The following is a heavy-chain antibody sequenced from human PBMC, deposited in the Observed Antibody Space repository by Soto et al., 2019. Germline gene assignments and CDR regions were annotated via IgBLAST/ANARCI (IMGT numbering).Heavy chain of an antibody. V-gene: IGHV4-34*01. CDR1: GGSFSGFY. D-gene: IGHD1-26*01. J-gene: IGHJ4*02. CDR2: INHSGNT. Sequence: SETLSLTCAVYGGSFSGFYWSWIRQPPGKGLEWIGEINHSGNTNYNPSLKSRVTISLDTSKNQFSLSLSSVTAADTAVYYCARGDSSGSYSPYFDYWCQGTPVNVS. CDR3: ARGDSSGSYSPYFDY.